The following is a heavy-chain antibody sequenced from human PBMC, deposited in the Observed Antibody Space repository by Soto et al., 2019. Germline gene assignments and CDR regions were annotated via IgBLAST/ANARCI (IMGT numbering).Heavy chain of an antibody. Sequence: QVQLVQPGSEVKRPGASVKVSCKASGYTFTSYGISWVRQAPGQGLEWMGWISAYNGNTIYAQKLQGRVTMTTDTSTTTAYMELRRLRSDDTAVYYCARGDDVLLFDYWGQGTLVTVSS. CDR2: ISAYNGNT. CDR3: ARGDDVLLFDY. V-gene: IGHV1-18*01. D-gene: IGHD3-10*01. CDR1: GYTFTSYG. J-gene: IGHJ4*02.